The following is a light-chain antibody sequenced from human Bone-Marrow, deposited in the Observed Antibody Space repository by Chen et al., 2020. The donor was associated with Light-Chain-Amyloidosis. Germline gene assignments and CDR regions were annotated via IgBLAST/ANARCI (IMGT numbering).Light chain of an antibody. CDR3: CSYAGTNIPYV. CDR1: SSDVGAYDS. J-gene: IGLJ1*01. V-gene: IGLV2-11*01. Sequence: QSALTQPRAVSGSPGQSVTIPCTGTSSDVGAYDSVSWYQQHPGNAPKLMIYDVSKRPSGVPDRFSGSKSGNTASLTISGLQAEDEADYYCCSYAGTNIPYVFGVGTKVTVL. CDR2: DVS.